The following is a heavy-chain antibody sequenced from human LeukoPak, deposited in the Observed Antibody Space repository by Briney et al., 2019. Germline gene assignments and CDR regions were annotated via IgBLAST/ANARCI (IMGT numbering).Heavy chain of an antibody. V-gene: IGHV3-23*01. CDR2: ISGSGSST. CDR3: AKHRGGGATRALDY. CDR1: GFTFSSYA. D-gene: IGHD1-26*01. Sequence: QTGGSLRLSCAASGFTFSSYAMSWVRQAPGKGLEWVSAISGSGSSTYYADSVKGRFTISRNTSKNTLYLQMNSLRAEDTAVFYRAKHRGGGATRALDYWGQGTLVTGSS. J-gene: IGHJ4*02.